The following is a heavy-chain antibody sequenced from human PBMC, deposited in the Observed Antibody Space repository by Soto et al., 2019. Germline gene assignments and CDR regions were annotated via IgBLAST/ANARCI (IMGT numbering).Heavy chain of an antibody. V-gene: IGHV1-69*01. CDR1: GGTFSSYA. D-gene: IGHD2-15*01. CDR3: SRVVGDCSGGSGDSGWFDP. Sequence: QVQLVQSGAEVKKPGSSVKVSCKASGGTFSSYAISWVRQAPGQGLEWMGGIIPIFGTANYAQKFQGRVTITADEATSTGYTELRSLRSESKAVYYGSRVVGDCSGGSGDSGWFDPCGQGTMVTFSS. J-gene: IGHJ5*02. CDR2: IIPIFGTA.